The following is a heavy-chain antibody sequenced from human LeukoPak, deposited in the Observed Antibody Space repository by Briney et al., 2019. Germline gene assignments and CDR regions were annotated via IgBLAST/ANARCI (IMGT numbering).Heavy chain of an antibody. D-gene: IGHD2-15*01. Sequence: KSSETLSLTCTVSGGSISSSSYYWGWIRQPPGKGLEWIGSIYYSGSTYYNPSLKSRVTISVDTSKNQFSLKLSSVTAADTAVYYCARQSGGSRYWGQGALVTVSS. J-gene: IGHJ4*02. CDR3: ARQSGGSRY. CDR2: IYYSGST. V-gene: IGHV4-39*01. CDR1: GGSISSSSYY.